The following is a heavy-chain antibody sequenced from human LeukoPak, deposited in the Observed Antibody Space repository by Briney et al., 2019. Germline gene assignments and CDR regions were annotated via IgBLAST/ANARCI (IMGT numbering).Heavy chain of an antibody. CDR1: GGSISSSNW. CDR2: IYHSGST. J-gene: IGHJ4*02. V-gene: IGHV4-4*02. CDR3: ARGLAWELLVPFDF. Sequence: SETLSLTCAVSGGSISSSNWWSWVRQPPVKGLEWIGEIYHSGSTNYNPSLKSRVTMSVDTSKNQFSLKLNSVTAADTAVYYCARGLAWELLVPFDFWGQGTLVTVSS. D-gene: IGHD1-26*01.